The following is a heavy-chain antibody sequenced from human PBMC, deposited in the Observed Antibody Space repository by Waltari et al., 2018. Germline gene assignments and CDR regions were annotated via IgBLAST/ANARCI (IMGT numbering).Heavy chain of an antibody. J-gene: IGHJ4*02. CDR3: ATPGYCSSTSCYTLDY. CDR1: GGTFSSYA. D-gene: IGHD2-2*02. Sequence: QVQLVQSGAEVKKPGASVKVSCKASGGTFSSYAISWVRQAPGQGLEWMGGIIPIFGTANYAQKFQGRVTITADESTSTAYMELSSLRSEDTAVYYCATPGYCSSTSCYTLDYWGQGTLVTVSS. V-gene: IGHV1-69*01. CDR2: IIPIFGTA.